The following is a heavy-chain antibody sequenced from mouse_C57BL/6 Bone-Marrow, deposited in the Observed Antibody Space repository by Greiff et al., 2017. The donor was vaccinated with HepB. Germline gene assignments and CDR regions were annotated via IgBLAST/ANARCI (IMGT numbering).Heavy chain of an antibody. CDR2: INPNYGTT. CDR3: ARKDFITTVVGDAMDY. CDR1: GYSFTDYN. Sequence: EVQLQESGPELVKPGASVKISCKASGYSFTDYNMNWVKQSNGKSLEWIGVINPNYGTTSYNQKFKGKATLTVDQSSSTAYMQLNSLTSEDSAVYYCARKDFITTVVGDAMDYWGQGTSVTVSS. D-gene: IGHD1-1*01. V-gene: IGHV1-39*01. J-gene: IGHJ4*01.